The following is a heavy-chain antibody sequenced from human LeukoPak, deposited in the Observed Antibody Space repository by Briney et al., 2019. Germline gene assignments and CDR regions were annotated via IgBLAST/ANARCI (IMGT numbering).Heavy chain of an antibody. CDR2: IYYSGST. V-gene: IGHV4-59*11. Sequence: SETLSLTCTVSGGSTSSPYSSWIRQPPGKGLEWIGYIYYSGSTNYNPSLKSRVTISVDTSKSQFSLKLSSVTAADTAVYYCARQIAARGGGFDYWGQGTLVTVPS. CDR3: ARQIAARGGGFDY. J-gene: IGHJ4*02. CDR1: GGSTSSPY. D-gene: IGHD6-13*01.